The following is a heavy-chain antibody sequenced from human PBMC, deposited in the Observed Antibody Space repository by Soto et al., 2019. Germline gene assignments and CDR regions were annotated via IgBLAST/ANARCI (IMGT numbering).Heavy chain of an antibody. V-gene: IGHV3-30-3*01. D-gene: IGHD3-16*02. CDR3: ARDRLRLGELSLIGYFDY. CDR1: GFSFSSYT. Sequence: QVHLVESGGGVVQPGRSLRLSCAGSGFSFSSYTMHWVRQAPGKGLEWVALVSFDSTNKYYADSVKGRFSISRDNSKNTLYLQMDSLRPDDTALYYCARDRLRLGELSLIGYFDYWGQGMLVTVSS. J-gene: IGHJ4*02. CDR2: VSFDSTNK.